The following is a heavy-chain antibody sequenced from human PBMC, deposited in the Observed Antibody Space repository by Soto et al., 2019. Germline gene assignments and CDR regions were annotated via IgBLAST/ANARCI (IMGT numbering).Heavy chain of an antibody. CDR1: GFTFSSYG. CDR3: AKDRGYRYGYDGMDV. D-gene: IGHD5-18*01. Sequence: QVQLVESGGGVVQPGRSLRLSCAASGFTFSSYGMHWVRQAPGKGLERVAVISYDGSNKYYADSVKGRFTISRDNSKNALYLQMNSLRAEDTAVYYCAKDRGYRYGYDGMDVWGQGTTVTVSS. V-gene: IGHV3-30*18. J-gene: IGHJ6*02. CDR2: ISYDGSNK.